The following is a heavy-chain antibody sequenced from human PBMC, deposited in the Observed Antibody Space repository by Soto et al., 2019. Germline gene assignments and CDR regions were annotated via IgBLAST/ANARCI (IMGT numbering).Heavy chain of an antibody. CDR2: IRYDSTEK. CDR3: ARDFTQVGPLDF. D-gene: IGHD1-26*01. J-gene: IGHJ4*02. V-gene: IGHV3-33*01. CDR1: GFISGSFA. Sequence: PGGSLRLSCAASGFISGSFALPWVRQAPGKGLEWVAVIRYDSTEKYNGDSVKGRFTIYRDNSKNTVYLEMTSLKAEDTAVYYCARDFTQVGPLDFWGQGTLVTVSS.